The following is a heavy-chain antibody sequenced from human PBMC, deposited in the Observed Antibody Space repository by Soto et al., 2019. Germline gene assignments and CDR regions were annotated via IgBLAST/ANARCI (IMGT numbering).Heavy chain of an antibody. D-gene: IGHD3-10*01. CDR3: ASDPLFGDPSASRWTENYDYGMDV. CDR1: GYSFSSYW. V-gene: IGHV5-51*01. Sequence: GGSPKTSCKGYGYSFSSYWISWVPQMPGKGLGWVGTLELGESDTRYNPSFQGKVTISADKSISTAYLKCSSLKAADIAMNNWASDPLFGDPSASRWTENYDYGMDVWGQGTTVTVSS. J-gene: IGHJ6*02. CDR2: LELGESDT.